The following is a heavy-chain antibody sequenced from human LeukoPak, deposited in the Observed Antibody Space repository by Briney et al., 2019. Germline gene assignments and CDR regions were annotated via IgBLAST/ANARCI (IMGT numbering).Heavy chain of an antibody. CDR2: IFYSGST. V-gene: IGHV4-39*01. CDR3: ARRLLGGWNGVYYYYYIDV. D-gene: IGHD6-19*01. J-gene: IGHJ6*03. Sequence: SETLSLTCTVSGDSISSRNYYWAWIRQPPGKGLEWIGSIFYSGSTYYNPSLQRRVTISVDTSKNQYSLRLTSVTAADTAVYFCARRLLGGWNGVYYYYYIDVWGKGTTVIVSS. CDR1: GDSISSRNYY.